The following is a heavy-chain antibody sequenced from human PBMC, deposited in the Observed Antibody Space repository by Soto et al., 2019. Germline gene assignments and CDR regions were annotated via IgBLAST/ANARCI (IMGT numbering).Heavy chain of an antibody. CDR3: ARDRDGAAAPNYYYYYYMDV. D-gene: IGHD6-13*01. V-gene: IGHV1-18*01. Sequence: ASVKVSCKASGYTFTSYGISWVRQAPGQGLEWMGWISAYNGNTNYAQKLQGRVTMTTDTSTNKAYMELRSQRSDDTAVYYCARDRDGAAAPNYYYYYYMDVWGKGTTVTVSS. CDR1: GYTFTSYG. CDR2: ISAYNGNT. J-gene: IGHJ6*03.